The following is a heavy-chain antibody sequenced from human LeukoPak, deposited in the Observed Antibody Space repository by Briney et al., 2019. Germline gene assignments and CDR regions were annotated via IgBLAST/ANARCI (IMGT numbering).Heavy chain of an antibody. CDR1: GGSISSYY. Sequence: SETLSLTCTVSGGSISSYYWSWIRQPPGKGLEWIGYIYYSGSTNYNPSLRSRVTISVDTSKNQLSLKLTSVTPADTAVYYCARKAAAGIPPLYNWFDPWGQGTLVTVSA. CDR2: IYYSGST. D-gene: IGHD6-13*01. V-gene: IGHV4-59*01. CDR3: ARKAAAGIPPLYNWFDP. J-gene: IGHJ5*02.